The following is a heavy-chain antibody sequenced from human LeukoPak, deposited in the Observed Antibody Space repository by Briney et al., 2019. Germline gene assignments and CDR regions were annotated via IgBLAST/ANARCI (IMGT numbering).Heavy chain of an antibody. Sequence: PGGSLRLSCAASGFTFNTYAMSWVRQAPGKGLEWVSGISASGGSTYYADSVKGRFTISRDNSKNTLYLQMNSLRAEDTAVYYCAKIPVRRTAMVTMDYWGQGTLVTVSS. J-gene: IGHJ4*02. CDR2: ISASGGST. D-gene: IGHD5-18*01. CDR3: AKIPVRRTAMVTMDY. CDR1: GFTFNTYA. V-gene: IGHV3-23*01.